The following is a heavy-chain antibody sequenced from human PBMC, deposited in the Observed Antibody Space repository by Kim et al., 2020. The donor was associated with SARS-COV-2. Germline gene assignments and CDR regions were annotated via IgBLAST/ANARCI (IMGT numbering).Heavy chain of an antibody. CDR2: IYYSGST. CDR3: ARAITIFGVVISYFDY. J-gene: IGHJ4*02. V-gene: IGHV4-31*03. CDR1: GGSISSGDYY. D-gene: IGHD3-3*01. Sequence: SETLSLTCTVSGGSISSGDYYWSWIRQHPGKGLECIGYIYYSGSTYYNPSLKSRVTISVDTSKNQFSLKLSSVTAADTAVYYCARAITIFGVVISYFDYWGQGTLVTVSS.